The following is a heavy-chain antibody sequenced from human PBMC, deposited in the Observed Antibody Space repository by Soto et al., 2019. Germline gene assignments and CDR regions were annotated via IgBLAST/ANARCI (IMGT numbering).Heavy chain of an antibody. CDR1: GASISGNY. Sequence: QVQLQESGPGLVKPSETLSLTCTVSGASISGNYWSWIRQPPGKGLEWIGYIYDSGSTNYSPSLQSRVTMSVDRSKNQFSLALTSVTAADTALYFCARYRRGTGWYYLDYWRQGILVTVSS. V-gene: IGHV4-59*01. CDR3: ARYRRGTGWYYLDY. D-gene: IGHD6-19*01. CDR2: IYDSGST. J-gene: IGHJ4*02.